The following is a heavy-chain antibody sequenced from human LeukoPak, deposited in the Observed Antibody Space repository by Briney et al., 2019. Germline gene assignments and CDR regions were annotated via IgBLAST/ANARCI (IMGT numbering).Heavy chain of an antibody. J-gene: IGHJ4*02. Sequence: GGSLRLSCAGSGSSFSNYWMAWVRQAPGKGPEWVANMKQDGSARHYADSVKGRFTISRDNAQNSVYLQMNSLRAEDTAVYYCARDVVGSLDYWGLGTLVTVSS. CDR2: MKQDGSAR. V-gene: IGHV3-7*01. CDR1: GSSFSNYW. CDR3: ARDVVGSLDY. D-gene: IGHD2-15*01.